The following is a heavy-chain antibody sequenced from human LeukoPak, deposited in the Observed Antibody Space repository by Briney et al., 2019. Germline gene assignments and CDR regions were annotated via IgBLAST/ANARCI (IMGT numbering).Heavy chain of an antibody. J-gene: IGHJ4*02. CDR2: INPNSGGT. CDR3: ARVGSITARKNYFDY. D-gene: IGHD6-6*01. CDR1: GYTFTAYY. V-gene: IGHV1-2*02. Sequence: ASVKVSCKAAGYTFTAYYIHWVRQAPGQGLEWMGWINPNSGGTNSAQKFQGRVTTTRDSSISTAYMEISRLTSDDTAVYHCARVGSITARKNYFDYWGQGTLVTVSS.